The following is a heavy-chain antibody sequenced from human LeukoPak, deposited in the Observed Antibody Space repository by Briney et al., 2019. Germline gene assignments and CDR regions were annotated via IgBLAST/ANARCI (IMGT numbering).Heavy chain of an antibody. V-gene: IGHV4-34*01. Sequence: SETLSLTCAVYGGSFSGYSWSWIRQPPGKGLEWIGEVNHSESTKYNPSLKSRVTISEDTSKNQFSLRVNSVTAADTAVYYCARGGDYDSSGYYYVVGFDYWGQGTLVTVSS. CDR3: ARGGDYDSSGYYYVVGFDY. J-gene: IGHJ4*02. CDR2: VNHSEST. CDR1: GGSFSGYS. D-gene: IGHD3-22*01.